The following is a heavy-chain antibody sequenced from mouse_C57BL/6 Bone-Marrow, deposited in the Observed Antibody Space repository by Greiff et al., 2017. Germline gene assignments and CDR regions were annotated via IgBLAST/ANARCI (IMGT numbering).Heavy chain of an antibody. CDR1: GFTFSDYG. J-gene: IGHJ1*03. Sequence: EVKLQESGGGLVKPGGSLKLSCAASGFTFSDYGMHWVRQAPEKGLEWVAYISSGSSTIYYADTVKGRFTISRDNAKNTLFLQMTSLRSEDTAMYYCANYYGSRGYFDVWGTGTTVTVSS. CDR2: ISSGSSTI. V-gene: IGHV5-17*01. CDR3: ANYYGSRGYFDV. D-gene: IGHD1-1*01.